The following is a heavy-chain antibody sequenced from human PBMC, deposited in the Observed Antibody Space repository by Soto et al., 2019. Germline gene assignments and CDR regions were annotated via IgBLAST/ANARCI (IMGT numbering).Heavy chain of an antibody. CDR3: ATIQNWGTVY. Sequence: QPGGSLRLSCSASGFTFSSFDMMWVRQAPGKGLEFISSIGASGNNICYSNSVKGRFTISRDNPKNTLYMQCNSLRAEDTAIYYCATIQNWGTVYWGQGTQVTVSS. CDR1: GFTFSSFD. CDR2: IGASGNNI. V-gene: IGHV3-23*05. D-gene: IGHD3-16*01. J-gene: IGHJ4*01.